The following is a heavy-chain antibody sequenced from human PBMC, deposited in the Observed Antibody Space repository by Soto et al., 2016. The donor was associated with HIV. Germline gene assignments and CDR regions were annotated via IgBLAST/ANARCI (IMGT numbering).Heavy chain of an antibody. Sequence: EVQLLESGGDLVRPGGSLRLSCVVSGITFSAYAMTWVRQAPGKGLEWVSGISGSGGTTLYADSVKGRFTISRDNSKNTLYLQMKNLRADDTAVYYCAKATGKVRFXHYYMDVWGKGTTVTVSS. CDR3: AKATGKVRFXHYYMDV. V-gene: IGHV3-23*01. J-gene: IGHJ6*03. D-gene: IGHD3-3*01. CDR1: GITFSAYA. CDR2: ISGSGGTT.